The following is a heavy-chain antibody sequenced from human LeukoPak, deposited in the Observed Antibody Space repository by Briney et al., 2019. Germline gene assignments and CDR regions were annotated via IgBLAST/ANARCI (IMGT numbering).Heavy chain of an antibody. J-gene: IGHJ4*02. D-gene: IGHD3-3*01. CDR2: IYHSGST. Sequence: SETLSLTCAVSGGPISSGGYSWSWIRQPPGKGLEWIGYIYHSGSTYYNPSLKSRVTISVDRSKNQFSLKLSSVTAADTAVYYCARGDFWSGYYFDYWGQGTLVTVSS. CDR3: ARGDFWSGYYFDY. CDR1: GGPISSGGYS. V-gene: IGHV4-30-2*01.